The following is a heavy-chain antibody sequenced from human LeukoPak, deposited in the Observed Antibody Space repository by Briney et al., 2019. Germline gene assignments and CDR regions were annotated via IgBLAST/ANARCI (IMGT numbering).Heavy chain of an antibody. V-gene: IGHV1-8*03. Sequence: ASVTVSCKASGYTFTRYDLNWVRQPTGQGLEWMGWRNPNWGNPGYAQKSQGRVTITRNTSICTADMELSSLRSEDTAVYYRARLKLRFLEREYYYYMDFWGKGTTVTVSS. CDR1: GYTFTRYD. J-gene: IGHJ6*03. CDR3: ARLKLRFLEREYYYYMDF. CDR2: RNPNWGNP. D-gene: IGHD3-3*01.